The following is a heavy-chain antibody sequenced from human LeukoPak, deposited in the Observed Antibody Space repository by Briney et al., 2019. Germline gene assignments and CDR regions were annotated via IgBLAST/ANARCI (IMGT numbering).Heavy chain of an antibody. V-gene: IGHV1-69*06. CDR2: IIPIFGTA. Sequence: SGEVPCKASGGTLSSHSFRWGGHGPGERLEWMGGIIPIFGTANYAQKFQGRVTITADKSTSTAYMELSSLRSEDTAVYYCARHSDYGNYWGQGTLVTVSS. D-gene: IGHD4-17*01. CDR1: GGTLSSHS. J-gene: IGHJ4*02. CDR3: ARHSDYGNY.